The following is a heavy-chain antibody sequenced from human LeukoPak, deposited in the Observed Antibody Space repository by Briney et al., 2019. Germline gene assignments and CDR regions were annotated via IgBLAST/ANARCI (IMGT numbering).Heavy chain of an antibody. CDR2: MSGGGESP. D-gene: IGHD4-17*01. CDR1: GFTYNNYA. Sequence: GGSLRLPCTLSGFTYNNYAMNWVRHAPGKGLEWVSYMSGGGESPYYADSAKGRFTISRDNSQNTLYLQMNSLRAEDTAVYYCARDYADYVGYCFFDYWGQGTLVTVSS. J-gene: IGHJ4*02. CDR3: ARDYADYVGYCFFDY. V-gene: IGHV3-23*01.